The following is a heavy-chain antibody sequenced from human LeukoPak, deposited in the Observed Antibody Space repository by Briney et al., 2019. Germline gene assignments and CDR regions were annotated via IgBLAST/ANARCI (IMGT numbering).Heavy chain of an antibody. CDR2: ISGSGGST. Sequence: PGGSLRLSCAASGFTFSSYGMSWVRQAPGKGLEWVSAISGSGGSTYYADSVKGRFTISRDNSKNTLYLQMNSLRAEDTAVYYCAKGREMGTKCYFDYWGQGALVSVSS. V-gene: IGHV3-23*01. D-gene: IGHD5-24*01. CDR3: AKGREMGTKCYFDY. CDR1: GFTFSSYG. J-gene: IGHJ4*02.